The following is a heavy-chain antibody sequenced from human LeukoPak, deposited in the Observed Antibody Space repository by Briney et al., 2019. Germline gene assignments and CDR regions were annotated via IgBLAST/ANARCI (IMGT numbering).Heavy chain of an antibody. CDR1: RFTFSTYS. CDR2: ISSRSTYI. CDR3: ARGAEVQLRSYYFDY. J-gene: IGHJ4*02. D-gene: IGHD1-1*01. Sequence: GGSLRLSCAASRFTFSTYSMNWVRQAPGKGLEWVSSISSRSTYIYYADSVKGRFTISRDNAKNSLYLQMNSLRAEDTALYYCARGAEVQLRSYYFDYWGQGTLVTVSS. V-gene: IGHV3-21*04.